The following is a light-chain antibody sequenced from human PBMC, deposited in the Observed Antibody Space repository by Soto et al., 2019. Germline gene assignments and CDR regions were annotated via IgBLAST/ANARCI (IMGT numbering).Light chain of an antibody. V-gene: IGKV3-15*01. Sequence: EIVMTQSPATLSVCPGERATLSCGASQTMYSNVAWYQQRPGQPPRLLIYRASSRATGIPARFSGSGSGTEFTLTINSLQSEDFAVYYCQQYQNLWTFGQGTKVDI. CDR1: QTMYSN. CDR3: QQYQNLWT. J-gene: IGKJ1*01. CDR2: RAS.